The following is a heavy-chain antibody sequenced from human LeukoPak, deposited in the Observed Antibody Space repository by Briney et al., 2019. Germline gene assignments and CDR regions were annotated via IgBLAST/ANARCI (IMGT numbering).Heavy chain of an antibody. D-gene: IGHD3-22*01. CDR3: ARDSITMIVGRAFDI. J-gene: IGHJ3*02. CDR1: GGSFSGYD. CDR2: IYTSGST. V-gene: IGHV4-4*07. Sequence: PSETLSLTCGVYGGSFSGYDWTWIRQPAGKGLEWIGRIYTSGSTNYNPSLKSRVTISVDTSKNQFSLKLSSVTAADTAVYYCARDSITMIVGRAFDIWGQGTMVTVSS.